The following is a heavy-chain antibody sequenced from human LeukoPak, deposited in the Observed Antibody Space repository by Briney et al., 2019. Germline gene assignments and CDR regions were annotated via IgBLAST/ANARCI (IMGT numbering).Heavy chain of an antibody. CDR3: AGGRGRGYSFGLLDY. D-gene: IGHD5-18*01. J-gene: IGHJ4*02. CDR1: GFTFSDYY. CDR2: ISSSAGTI. V-gene: IGHV3-11*01. Sequence: GGSLRLSCAASGFTFSDYYMSWIRQAPGKGLEWLSYISSSAGTIYCADSVKGRFSISRDNAKNSLFLQMNSLTAEDTAVYYCAGGRGRGYSFGLLDYWGQGTLVTVSS.